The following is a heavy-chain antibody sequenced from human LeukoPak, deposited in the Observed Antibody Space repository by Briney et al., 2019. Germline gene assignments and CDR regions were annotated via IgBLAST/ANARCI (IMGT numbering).Heavy chain of an antibody. J-gene: IGHJ2*01. V-gene: IGHV3-53*01. Sequence: PGGSLRLSCAASGLNVTYNYMGWVRQAPGKGLEWVSVIYSGGKTYYAVSVKGRITLSRDTSKNKLFLQMKSLRAEDTAVYYCARGGAYYGSGSYYWYFDLWGRGTLVTVSS. CDR3: ARGGAYYGSGSYYWYFDL. CDR2: IYSGGKT. CDR1: GLNVTYNY. D-gene: IGHD3-10*01.